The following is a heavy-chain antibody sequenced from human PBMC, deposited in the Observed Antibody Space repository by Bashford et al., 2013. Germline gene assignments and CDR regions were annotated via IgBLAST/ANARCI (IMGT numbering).Heavy chain of an antibody. CDR2: INPSGGST. CDR1: GYTFTSYY. J-gene: IGHJ6*02. CDR3: ARDEYYDFWSGYSYYGMDV. D-gene: IGHD3-3*01. V-gene: IGHV1-46*01. Sequence: ASVKVSCKASGYTFTSYYMHWVRQAPGQGLEWMGIINPSGGSTSYAQKFQGRVTMTRDTSTSTVYMELSSLRSEDTAVYYCARDEYYDFWSGYSYYGMDVWGQGTTVTVSS.